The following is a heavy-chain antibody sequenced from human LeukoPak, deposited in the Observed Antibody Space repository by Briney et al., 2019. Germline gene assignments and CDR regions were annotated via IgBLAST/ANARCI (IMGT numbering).Heavy chain of an antibody. V-gene: IGHV4-4*02. CDR1: GGSISSSNW. J-gene: IGHJ4*02. CDR2: IYHSGST. D-gene: IGHD3-10*01. CDR3: ARGGRQYGSGSSFDY. Sequence: SETLSLTCAVSGGSISSSNWWSWVRPPPGKGLEWIGEIYHSGSTNYNPSLKSRVTISVDTSKNQFSLKLSSVTAADTAVYYCARGGRQYGSGSSFDYWGQGTLVTVSS.